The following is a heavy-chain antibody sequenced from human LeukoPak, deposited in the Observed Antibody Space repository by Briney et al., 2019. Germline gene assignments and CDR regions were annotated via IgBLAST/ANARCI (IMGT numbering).Heavy chain of an antibody. CDR1: GFTFSSYG. D-gene: IGHD3-9*01. V-gene: IGHV3-33*06. CDR3: AKWGDYDVLTGYYVPDY. CDR2: IWYDGSNK. Sequence: PGRSLRLSCAASGFTFSSYGMHWVRQAPGKGLEWVAVIWYDGSNKYYADSVKGRFTISRDNSKNTLYLQMNSLRAEDTALYYCAKWGDYDVLTGYYVPDYWGQGTLVTVSS. J-gene: IGHJ4*02.